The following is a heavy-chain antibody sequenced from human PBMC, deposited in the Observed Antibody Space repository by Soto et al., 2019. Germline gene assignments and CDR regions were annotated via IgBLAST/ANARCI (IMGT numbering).Heavy chain of an antibody. CDR1: GLTFTSYS. Sequence: GGSLRLSCAASGLTFTSYSMNWVRQAPGKGLEWVSFISSSSSIIYYADSVEGRFTISRDNAKNSLYLQMNSLRDEDTAVYYCARDRGYTYGFDFWGQGALVTVSS. CDR3: ARDRGYTYGFDF. V-gene: IGHV3-48*02. CDR2: ISSSSSII. D-gene: IGHD5-18*01. J-gene: IGHJ4*02.